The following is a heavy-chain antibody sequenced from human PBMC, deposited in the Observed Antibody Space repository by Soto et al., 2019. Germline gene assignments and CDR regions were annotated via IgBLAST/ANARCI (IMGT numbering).Heavy chain of an antibody. CDR2: ISAHNGNT. CDR1: GYAFTTYG. Sequence: QVHLVQSGAEVKKPGASVKVSCQGSGYAFTTYGITWVRQAPGQGLEWMGWISAHNGNTNYAQKLQGRVTVTRDTSTSTAYMEVRSLRYDDTGVYYCARGRYGDYWGQGALVTVSS. CDR3: ARGRYGDY. V-gene: IGHV1-18*01. D-gene: IGHD1-1*01. J-gene: IGHJ4*02.